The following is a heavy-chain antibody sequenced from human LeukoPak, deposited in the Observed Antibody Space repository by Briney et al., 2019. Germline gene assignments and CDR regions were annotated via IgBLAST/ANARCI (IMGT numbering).Heavy chain of an antibody. D-gene: IGHD1-26*01. J-gene: IGHJ4*02. V-gene: IGHV3-11*04. CDR3: AKDRASIVGATHNY. CDR1: GFMFSDYY. CDR2: ISTSGSPI. Sequence: PGGSLRLSCAASGFMFSDYYMSWMRQAPGKGLEWVSYISTSGSPIYNADSVKGRFTISRDNAQNSLYLQLNSLRAEDTAVYYCAKDRASIVGATHNYWGQGTLVTVSS.